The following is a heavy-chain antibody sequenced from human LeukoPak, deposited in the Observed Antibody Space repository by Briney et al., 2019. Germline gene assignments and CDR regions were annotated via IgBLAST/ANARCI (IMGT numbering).Heavy chain of an antibody. J-gene: IGHJ3*02. D-gene: IGHD1-26*01. V-gene: IGHV4-59*08. Sequence: MASETLPLTCTVSGGSISSYYWSWIRQPPGKGLEWIGYIYYSGSANYNPSLKSRVTISVDTSKNQFSLKLSSVTAADTAVYYCARLYRATDAFDIWGQGTMVTVSS. CDR3: ARLYRATDAFDI. CDR1: GGSISSYY. CDR2: IYYSGSA.